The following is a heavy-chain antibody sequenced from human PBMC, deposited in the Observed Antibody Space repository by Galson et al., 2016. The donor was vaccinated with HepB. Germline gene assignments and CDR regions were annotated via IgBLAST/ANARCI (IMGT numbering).Heavy chain of an antibody. J-gene: IGHJ4*02. D-gene: IGHD2-2*01. Sequence: SLRLSCAVSGFTFSTYAMNWVRQAPGKGLEWVAVISSDGSNEFYADPVKGRFTITRDNSMHTLYLQMTSLRRVDTAVYYCARTSSQYHLLRPFDFWGQGTLVTVSS. CDR2: ISSDGSNE. CDR3: ARTSSQYHLLRPFDF. V-gene: IGHV3-30-3*01. CDR1: GFTFSTYA.